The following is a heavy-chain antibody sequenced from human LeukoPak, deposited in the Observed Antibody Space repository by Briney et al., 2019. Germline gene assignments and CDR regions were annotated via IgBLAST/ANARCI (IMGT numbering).Heavy chain of an antibody. CDR1: GGSIRGHY. CDR3: ARGTVTASMKAFDI. CDR2: IYYSGSA. Sequence: SETLSLTCTVSGGSIRGHYWSWIRQPPGKGLEGIGYIYYSGSANYNPSLKSRVTISVDTSKNQCSLKLSSVTAADTALYYCARGTVTASMKAFDIWGQGTMVTVSS. D-gene: IGHD2-21*02. J-gene: IGHJ3*02. V-gene: IGHV4-59*08.